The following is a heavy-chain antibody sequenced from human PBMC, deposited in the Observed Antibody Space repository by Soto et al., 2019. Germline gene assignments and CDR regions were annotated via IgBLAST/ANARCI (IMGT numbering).Heavy chain of an antibody. CDR3: ARPQYSSGWYNWFDP. J-gene: IGHJ5*02. CDR2: INAGNGNT. Sequence: GASVKVSCKASGYTFTSYAMHWVRQAPGQRLEWMGWINAGNGNTKYSQKFQGRVTITRDTSASTAYMELSSLRSEDTAVYYCARPQYSSGWYNWFDPWGQGTLVTVSS. D-gene: IGHD6-19*01. V-gene: IGHV1-3*01. CDR1: GYTFTSYA.